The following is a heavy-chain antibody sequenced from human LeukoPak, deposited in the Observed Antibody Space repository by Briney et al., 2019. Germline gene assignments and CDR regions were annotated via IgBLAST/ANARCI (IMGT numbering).Heavy chain of an antibody. D-gene: IGHD6-6*01. CDR3: ARGEQLVGWGSFFDY. CDR2: IRYDGSNK. Sequence: GGSLRLSCAASGFTFSSYGMHWVRQAPGKGLEWVAFIRYDGSNKYYADSVKGRFTISRDNSKNTLSLQMNSLRAEDTAVYYCARGEQLVGWGSFFDYWGQGTLVTVSS. V-gene: IGHV3-30*02. J-gene: IGHJ4*02. CDR1: GFTFSSYG.